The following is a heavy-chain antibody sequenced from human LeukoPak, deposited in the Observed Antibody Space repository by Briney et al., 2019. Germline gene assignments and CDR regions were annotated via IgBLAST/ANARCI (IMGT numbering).Heavy chain of an antibody. D-gene: IGHD3-22*01. CDR3: ARFIGGANYYDSSGYDY. CDR1: GFTFDDYA. V-gene: IGHV3-33*08. J-gene: IGHJ4*02. CDR2: IWYDGSNK. Sequence: GGSLRLSCAASGFTFDDYAMHWVRQAPGKGLEWVAVIWYDGSNKYYADSVKGRFTISRDNSKNTLYLQMNSLRAEDTAVYYCARFIGGANYYDSSGYDYWGQGTLVTVSS.